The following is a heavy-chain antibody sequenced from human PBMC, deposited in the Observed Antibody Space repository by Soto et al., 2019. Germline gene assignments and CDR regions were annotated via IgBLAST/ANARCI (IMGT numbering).Heavy chain of an antibody. CDR2: IIPVLGVT. CDR1: GSTFSSYT. CDR3: ARRRYCGVDCFNKFSDGMDV. Sequence: QVQLVQSGAEVRKPGSSVEVSCMASGSTFSSYTVNWVRQAPGQGHEWIGRIIPVLGVTHYARRFQSRVTITADRSRKTAYLELTSLTSDDTAVYYCARRRYCGVDCFNKFSDGMDVWGQGTTVTVSS. J-gene: IGHJ6*02. D-gene: IGHD2-21*02. V-gene: IGHV1-69*02.